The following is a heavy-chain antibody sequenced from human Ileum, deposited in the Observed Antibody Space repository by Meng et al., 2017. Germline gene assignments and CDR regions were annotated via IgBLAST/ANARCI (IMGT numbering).Heavy chain of an antibody. D-gene: IGHD5-12*01. CDR3: ARERADIVASHGDH. Sequence: RPPLHESRTGLVKPSETTPRTCTVSGGSIRSSSYSVGWIRQPPGRGLEWIGTIYYSGSTYYSPSLKSRVTISVDTSKNQFSLKLSSVTAADTAVYYCARERADIVASHGDHWGQGTLVTVSS. CDR2: IYYSGST. CDR1: GGSIRSSSYS. J-gene: IGHJ4*02. V-gene: IGHV4-39*06.